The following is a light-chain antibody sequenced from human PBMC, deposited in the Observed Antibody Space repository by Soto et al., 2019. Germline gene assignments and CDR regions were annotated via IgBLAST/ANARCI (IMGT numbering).Light chain of an antibody. V-gene: IGLV2-14*01. Sequence: QSALTQPPSASGSPGQSVTITCSGTENDIGFANYVSWYQQHPDEAPKLLIYEVSYRPSGVSNRFSGSKSVNTASLTISGLQAEDEADYYCSSYTSTNTLYVFGTGTKVTVL. CDR3: SSYTSTNTLYV. CDR2: EVS. CDR1: ENDIGFANY. J-gene: IGLJ1*01.